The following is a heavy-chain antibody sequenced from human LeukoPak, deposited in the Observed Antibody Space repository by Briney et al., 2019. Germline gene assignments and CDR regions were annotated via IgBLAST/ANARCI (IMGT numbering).Heavy chain of an antibody. CDR2: IYHSGST. CDR1: GGSISSSNW. J-gene: IGHJ4*02. D-gene: IGHD4-17*01. CDR3: ASDTSPTSTVTTSYFDY. Sequence: SETLSLTCAVSGGSISSSNWWSWVRQPPGKGLEWIGEIYHSGSTNYNPSLKSRVTISVDKSKNQFSLKLSSVTAADTAVYYCASDTSPTSTVTTSYFDYWGQGTLVTVSS. V-gene: IGHV4-4*02.